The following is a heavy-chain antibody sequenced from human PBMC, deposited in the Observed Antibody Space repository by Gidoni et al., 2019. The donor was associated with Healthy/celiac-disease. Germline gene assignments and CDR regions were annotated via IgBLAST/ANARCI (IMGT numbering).Heavy chain of an antibody. CDR2: IYHSGST. CDR1: GCSISSGGYS. CDR3: ARDPFYCSSTSCYPARSFDY. V-gene: IGHV4-30-2*01. D-gene: IGHD2-2*01. Sequence: QLQLQESGSGLVKPSQTLSLTCAVSGCSISSGGYSWSWIRQPPGKGLEWIGYIYHSGSTYYNPSLKSRVTISVDRSKNQFSLKLSSVTAADTAVYYCARDPFYCSSTSCYPARSFDYWGQGTLVTVSS. J-gene: IGHJ4*02.